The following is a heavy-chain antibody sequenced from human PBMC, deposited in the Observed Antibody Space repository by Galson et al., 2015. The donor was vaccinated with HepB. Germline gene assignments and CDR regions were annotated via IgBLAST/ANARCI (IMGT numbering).Heavy chain of an antibody. CDR1: GFTFSGYV. CDR2: ISGSGGST. J-gene: IGHJ4*02. Sequence: SLRLSCAASGFTFSGYVMSWVRQAPGKGLEWVSDISGSGGSTYYADSVKGRFTISRDNSKNTLSLQMNSLRAEDTAVYYCARAPPYCSSTNCYFDYWGQGTLVTVSS. V-gene: IGHV3-23*01. CDR3: ARAPPYCSSTNCYFDY. D-gene: IGHD2-2*01.